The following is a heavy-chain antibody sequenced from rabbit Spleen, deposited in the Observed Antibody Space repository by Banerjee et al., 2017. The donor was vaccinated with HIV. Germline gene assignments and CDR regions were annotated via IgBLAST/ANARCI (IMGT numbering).Heavy chain of an antibody. CDR1: GFDFSAYTF. CDR3: AREGSVYYAFFDL. Sequence: QEQLVESGGDLVQPGASLTLTCTASGFDFSAYTFMCWVRQAPGKGLEWIACIDTGGRDFTYYATWAKGRFTISKTSSTTVTLQMTSLTVADTATHFCAREGSVYYAFFDLWGPGTLVTVS. D-gene: IGHD1-1*01. V-gene: IGHV1S45*01. J-gene: IGHJ4*01. CDR2: IDTGGRDFT.